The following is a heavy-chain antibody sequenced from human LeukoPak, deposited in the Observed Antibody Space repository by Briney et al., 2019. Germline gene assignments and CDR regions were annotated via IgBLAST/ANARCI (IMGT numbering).Heavy chain of an antibody. Sequence: SQTLSPTCTVSGGSISSYYWSWIRQPPGKGLEWIGYIYYSGSTNYNPSLKSRVTISVDTSKNQFSLKLSSVTAADTAVYYCARARAREMATISSAFDIWGQGTMVTVSS. CDR3: ARARAREMATISSAFDI. CDR2: IYYSGST. D-gene: IGHD5-24*01. V-gene: IGHV4-59*01. CDR1: GGSISSYY. J-gene: IGHJ3*02.